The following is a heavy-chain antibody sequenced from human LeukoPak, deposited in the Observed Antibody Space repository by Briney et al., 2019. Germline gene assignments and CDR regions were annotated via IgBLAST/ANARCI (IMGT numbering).Heavy chain of an antibody. Sequence: ASVKVSCKVPGYTLTELSMHWVRQAPGKGLEWMGGFDPEDGETIYAQKFQGRVTMTEDTSTDTAYMELSSLRSEDTAVYYCATHSGSYPEGDYYGMDVWGQGTTVTVSS. J-gene: IGHJ6*02. CDR2: FDPEDGET. CDR1: GYTLTELS. CDR3: ATHSGSYPEGDYYGMDV. V-gene: IGHV1-24*01. D-gene: IGHD1-26*01.